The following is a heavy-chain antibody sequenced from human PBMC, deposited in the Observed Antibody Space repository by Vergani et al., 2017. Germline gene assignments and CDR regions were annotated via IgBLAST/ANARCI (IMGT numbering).Heavy chain of an antibody. CDR2: ISYDGTQK. J-gene: IGHJ1*01. D-gene: IGHD1-1*01. CDR3: ATKSXGTPGCQIGYFRE. Sequence: QVQLAESGGGRVQPGRSLRLSCAASGFTSSYYGMHWVRQAPGKGLEWVAVISYDGTQKYYADSVKGRFTISRDNSKSTLYLQMNSLRTEDTAVYYCATKSXGTPGCQIGYFREWGQGTLVTVSS. CDR1: GFTSSYYG. V-gene: IGHV3-30*03.